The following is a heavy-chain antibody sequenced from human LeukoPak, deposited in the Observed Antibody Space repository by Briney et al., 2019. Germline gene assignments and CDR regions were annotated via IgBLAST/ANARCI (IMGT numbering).Heavy chain of an antibody. CDR3: AKLLNYYDSSGYPDY. CDR2: ISYDGSNK. J-gene: IGHJ4*02. Sequence: GGSLRLSCAASGFTFSSYTMSWVRQAPGKGLEWVAVISYDGSNKYYADSVKGRFTISRDNSKNTLYLQMNSLRAEDTAVYYCAKLLNYYDSSGYPDYWGQGTLVTVSS. CDR1: GFTFSSYT. V-gene: IGHV3-30*18. D-gene: IGHD3-22*01.